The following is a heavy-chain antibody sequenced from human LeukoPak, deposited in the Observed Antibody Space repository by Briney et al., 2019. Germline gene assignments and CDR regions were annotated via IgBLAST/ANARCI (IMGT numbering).Heavy chain of an antibody. J-gene: IGHJ4*02. CDR2: IYYSGST. V-gene: IGHV4-59*08. Sequence: SETLSLTCTVSGGSISSYYWSGIRQPPGKGLEWIGYIYYSGSTNYNPSLKSRVTISVDTSKNQFSLKLSSVTAADTAVYYCASSSTGWDYYDSSGYYAFDYWGQGTLVTVSS. CDR1: GGSISSYY. CDR3: ASSSTGWDYYDSSGYYAFDY. D-gene: IGHD3-22*01.